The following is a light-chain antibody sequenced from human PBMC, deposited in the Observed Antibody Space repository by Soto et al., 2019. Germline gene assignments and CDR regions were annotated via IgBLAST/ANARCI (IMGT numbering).Light chain of an antibody. V-gene: IGKV1-5*03. Sequence: DIQMTQSPSTLSASVGDRVTITCRASQNIYIWLAWYQQKPGKAPRVVINKASTFESGVPSRFSGSGLGTEFTLTIDSLQPDDFATYYCQHFNDYYVAFGEGTRVEVK. J-gene: IGKJ4*02. CDR1: QNIYIW. CDR2: KAS. CDR3: QHFNDYYVA.